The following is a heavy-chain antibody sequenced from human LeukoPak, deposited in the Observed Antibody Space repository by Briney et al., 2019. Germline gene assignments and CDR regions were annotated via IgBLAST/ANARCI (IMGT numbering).Heavy chain of an antibody. Sequence: TGGSLRLSCAASGFIFSSYWMGWVRQAPGKGLQWVANIKQDGSEKYYVDSVKGRFTISRDDAKNSLYMQMNSLRDDDTAVYYCARVVSATRFDPWGQGTLVTVSS. D-gene: IGHD2-15*01. V-gene: IGHV3-7*05. CDR2: IKQDGSEK. CDR1: GFIFSSYW. CDR3: ARVVSATRFDP. J-gene: IGHJ5*02.